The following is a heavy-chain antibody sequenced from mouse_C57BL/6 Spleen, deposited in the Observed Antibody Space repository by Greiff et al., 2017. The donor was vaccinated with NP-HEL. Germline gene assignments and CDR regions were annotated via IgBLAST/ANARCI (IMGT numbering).Heavy chain of an antibody. CDR1: GYTFTDYY. J-gene: IGHJ4*01. D-gene: IGHD1-1*01. CDR3: ARCLITTYAMDY. Sequence: QVQLQQSGAELVRPGASVTLSCKASGYTFTDYYINWVKQRPGQGLEWISRIYPGRGNTYYNEKFKGKATLTAEKSSSTAYMQLSSLTSEDSAVYFCARCLITTYAMDYWGQGTSVTGSS. V-gene: IGHV1-76*01. CDR2: IYPGRGNT.